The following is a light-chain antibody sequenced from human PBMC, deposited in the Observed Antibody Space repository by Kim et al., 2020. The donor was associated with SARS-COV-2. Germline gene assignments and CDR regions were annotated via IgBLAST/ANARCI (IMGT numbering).Light chain of an antibody. J-gene: IGKJ2*01. CDR1: QSLLHSNGYNY. CDR2: LGS. Sequence: DIMMTQSPLSLPVTPGEPASISCRSSQSLLHSNGYNYLDWYLQKPGQSPQLLIYLGSNRATGVPDRFSGSESGTDFTLKITRVEAEDVGVYYCMQALQTPDTFGQGTKLEI. CDR3: MQALQTPDT. V-gene: IGKV2-28*01.